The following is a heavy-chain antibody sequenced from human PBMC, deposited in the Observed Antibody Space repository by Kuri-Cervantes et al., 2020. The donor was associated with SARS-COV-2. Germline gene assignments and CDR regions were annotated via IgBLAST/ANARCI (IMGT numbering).Heavy chain of an antibody. D-gene: IGHD2-21*01. Sequence: GGSLRLSCVASGFNFSTADMRWVRQAPGKGLEWVTFISSDGKNKKCMASGKGRFTISRDNSQNTLYLQMKSLRDEDTAIYYCAKDRAGVHDFWGQGTLVTVSS. CDR1: GFNFSTAD. V-gene: IGHV3-30*18. J-gene: IGHJ4*02. CDR2: ISSDGKNK. CDR3: AKDRAGVHDF.